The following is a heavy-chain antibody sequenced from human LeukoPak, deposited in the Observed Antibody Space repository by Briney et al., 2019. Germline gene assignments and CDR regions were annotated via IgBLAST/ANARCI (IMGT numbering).Heavy chain of an antibody. V-gene: IGHV3-48*01. J-gene: IGHJ4*02. CDR1: GFAVNTYD. Sequence: GGSLRLSCAASGFAVNTYDMHWVRQAPGEGPQWIAYFGISGTIYYADSVRGRFTISRDSAKNSLYLQMNRLRADDTAVYYCARGGGVGTVDYWGQGALVTVSS. D-gene: IGHD2-2*01. CDR2: FGISGTI. CDR3: ARGGGVGTVDY.